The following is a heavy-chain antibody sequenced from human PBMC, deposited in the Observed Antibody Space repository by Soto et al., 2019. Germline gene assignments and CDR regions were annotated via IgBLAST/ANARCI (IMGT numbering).Heavy chain of an antibody. CDR2: INDSGNI. CDR1: GGSFSGYQ. D-gene: IGHD3-10*01. V-gene: IGHV4-34*01. Sequence: QVQLQQWGAGLLKPSETLSLTCAVYGGSFSGYQWTWIRQTPGKGLEWIGEINDSGNINYNPSLTSRVTILVDTAKKQISLKLSSVTAVDTAVYYCARGLILWFGELSRRGGYYYYMDVWGKATSVSVSS. J-gene: IGHJ6*03. CDR3: ARGLILWFGELSRRGGYYYYMDV.